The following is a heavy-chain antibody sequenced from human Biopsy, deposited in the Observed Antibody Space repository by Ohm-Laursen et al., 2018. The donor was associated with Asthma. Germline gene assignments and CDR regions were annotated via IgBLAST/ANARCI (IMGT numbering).Heavy chain of an antibody. Sequence: SLRLSCTASGFVFRSHAMHWVRQAPGKGLEWVAVISYDGGNKFYGDSVKGRFTLSRDNSRNTLYLQMNSLRVEDTAIYYCARTHERWTSIQDDALDIWGQGTVVTVSS. V-gene: IGHV3-30*03. CDR3: ARTHERWTSIQDDALDI. D-gene: IGHD4-23*01. J-gene: IGHJ3*02. CDR1: GFVFRSHA. CDR2: ISYDGGNK.